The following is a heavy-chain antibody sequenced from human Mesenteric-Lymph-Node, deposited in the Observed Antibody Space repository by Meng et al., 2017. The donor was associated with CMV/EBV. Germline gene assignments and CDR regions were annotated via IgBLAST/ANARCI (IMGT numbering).Heavy chain of an antibody. Sequence: GESLKISCAASGFTFNDYAMQWVRQAPGKGLEWVSNISPSGGSTYYADSVKGRFTISRDNSENTLCLQMSSLSADDTAVYYCAKVAEDCGGGSCYPPPDYWGQGTPVTVSS. CDR1: GFTFNDYA. D-gene: IGHD2-15*01. V-gene: IGHV3-23*01. J-gene: IGHJ4*02. CDR3: AKVAEDCGGGSCYPPPDY. CDR2: ISPSGGST.